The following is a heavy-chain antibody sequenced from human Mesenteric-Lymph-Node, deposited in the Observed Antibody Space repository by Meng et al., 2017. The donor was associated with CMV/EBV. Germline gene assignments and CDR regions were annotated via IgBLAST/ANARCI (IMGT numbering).Heavy chain of an antibody. CDR3: ARDKLSDIVVVPAAIGPLYYYYGMDV. J-gene: IGHJ6*02. V-gene: IGHV1-2*02. D-gene: IGHD2-2*02. Sequence: ASVKVSCKASGYTFTGYYMHWVRQAPGQGLEWMGWINPNSGGTNYAQKFQGRVTMTRDTSISTAYMELSRLRSDDTAVYYCARDKLSDIVVVPAAIGPLYYYYGMDVWGQGTTVTVSS. CDR1: GYTFTGYY. CDR2: INPNSGGT.